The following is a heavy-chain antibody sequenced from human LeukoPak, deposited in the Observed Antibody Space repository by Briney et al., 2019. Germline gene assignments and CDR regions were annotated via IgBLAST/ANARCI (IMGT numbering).Heavy chain of an antibody. J-gene: IGHJ4*02. D-gene: IGHD3-10*01. CDR3: ARVVPPTDYGSGSYFWDPYYFDY. V-gene: IGHV3-23*01. CDR1: GFNFSSYG. Sequence: GGSLRLSCAASGFNFSSYGMSWVRQAPGKGLEWVSAISGSGGSTYYADSVKGRFTISRDNSKNTVYLQMNSLRAEDTAVYYCARVVPPTDYGSGSYFWDPYYFDYWGQGTLVTVSS. CDR2: ISGSGGST.